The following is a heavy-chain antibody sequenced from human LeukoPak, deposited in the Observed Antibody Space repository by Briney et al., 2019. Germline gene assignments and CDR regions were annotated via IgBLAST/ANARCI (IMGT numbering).Heavy chain of an antibody. Sequence: GSLRLSCAASGFTVSSNYMSWVRQAPGKGLEWIGSIYYSGSTYCNPSLKSRVTIFVDTSKNQFSLKLRSVTAADTAVYYCANRWRGFLDPWGQGTLVTVSS. CDR3: ANRWRGFLDP. CDR1: GFTVSSNY. D-gene: IGHD2-15*01. V-gene: IGHV4-59*05. CDR2: IYYSGST. J-gene: IGHJ5*02.